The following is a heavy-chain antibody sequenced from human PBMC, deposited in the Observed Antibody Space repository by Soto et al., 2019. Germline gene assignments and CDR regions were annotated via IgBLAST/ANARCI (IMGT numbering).Heavy chain of an antibody. CDR3: ARGGYYRYDAFHI. J-gene: IGHJ3*02. CDR1: GFTFSSYW. V-gene: IGHV3-74*01. Sequence: EVQLVESGGGLVQPEVSLRLSCAASGFTFSSYWMHWVRQAPGKGLVWVSRVNSDESSTFYADSVKGRFSISRDNAKNTLHLQMNSLRVEDTAVYYCARGGYYRYDAFHIWGQGTMVTVSS. D-gene: IGHD3-22*01. CDR2: VNSDESST.